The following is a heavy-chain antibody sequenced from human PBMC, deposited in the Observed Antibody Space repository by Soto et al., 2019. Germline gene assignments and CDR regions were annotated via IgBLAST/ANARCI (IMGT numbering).Heavy chain of an antibody. D-gene: IGHD3-10*01. J-gene: IGHJ4*02. Sequence: TSETLSLTCSVSGASLSSGGYSWSWFRRPPGKALEWIAYVYYGGTASYNPSLKSRVTISVDSSKNQFSLTVKSVTAADTAAYLCARWKRQLRGVFDFWCLGTQVTVSS. CDR3: ARWKRQLRGVFDF. V-gene: IGHV4-30-2*01. CDR2: VYYGGTA. CDR1: GASLSSGGYS.